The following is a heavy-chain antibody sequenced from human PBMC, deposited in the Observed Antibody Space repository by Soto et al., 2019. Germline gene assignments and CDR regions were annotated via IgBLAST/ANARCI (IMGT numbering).Heavy chain of an antibody. CDR2: ISYDGSNK. CDR3: ATNTVVPAAGRYYYYGMDV. Sequence: PGGSLRLSCAASGFTLSSYGMHWVRQAPGKGLEWVAVISYDGSNKYYADSVKGRFTISRDNSKNTLYLQMNSLRAEDTAVYYCATNTVVPAAGRYYYYGMDVWGQGTTVTVSS. CDR1: GFTLSSYG. J-gene: IGHJ6*02. V-gene: IGHV3-30*03. D-gene: IGHD2-2*01.